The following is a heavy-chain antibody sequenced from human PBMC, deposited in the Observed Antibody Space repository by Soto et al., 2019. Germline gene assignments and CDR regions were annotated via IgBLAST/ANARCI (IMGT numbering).Heavy chain of an antibody. Sequence: VQLQESGPGLVKPSETLSLSCTVSGASLLSSYWSWVRQPAGKGLEWIGHIFSSGRTSSNPSRKTRLTLSIDTSKNLFSLNLSSVTAADTAVYYCAKGWDVKYFDSWGQGSLVTVSS. D-gene: IGHD1-26*01. CDR1: GASLLSSY. J-gene: IGHJ4*02. CDR2: IFSSGRT. V-gene: IGHV4-4*07. CDR3: AKGWDVKYFDS.